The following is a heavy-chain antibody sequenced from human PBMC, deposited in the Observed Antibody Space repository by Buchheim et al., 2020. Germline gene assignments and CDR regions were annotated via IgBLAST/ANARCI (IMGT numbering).Heavy chain of an antibody. CDR3: ARANYYDSSGNCYYYGMDV. CDR1: GGSVSSGTYY. V-gene: IGHV4-61*01. Sequence: QVQLQESGPGLVKPSETLSLTCTVSGGSVSSGTYYWSWIRQPPGKGLEWIGYIYYSGSTNYDPSLKSRVTISVATSKNQFSLKLSSVTAADTAVYYCARANYYDSSGNCYYYGMDVWGQGTT. D-gene: IGHD3-22*01. CDR2: IYYSGST. J-gene: IGHJ6*02.